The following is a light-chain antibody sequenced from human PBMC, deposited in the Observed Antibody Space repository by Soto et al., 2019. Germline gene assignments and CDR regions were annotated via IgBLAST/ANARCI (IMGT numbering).Light chain of an antibody. V-gene: IGKV3-20*01. Sequence: EFVLTQSPGTLSLSPGERATLSCRASQSVSSSYLAWYQQKPGQAPRLLIYGASSRATGIPDRFSGSGSGTDFTLTLSRLEPEDFAVYYCQQSGSSPFTFGPGTKVDIK. CDR1: QSVSSSY. CDR3: QQSGSSPFT. CDR2: GAS. J-gene: IGKJ3*01.